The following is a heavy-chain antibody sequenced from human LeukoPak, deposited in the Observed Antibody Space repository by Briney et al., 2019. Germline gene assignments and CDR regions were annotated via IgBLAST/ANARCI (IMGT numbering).Heavy chain of an antibody. J-gene: IGHJ4*02. Sequence: GGSLRLSCAASGFTLSSYAMSWVRQAPGKGLEWVSAISGSGGSTYYADSVKGRFTISRDNSKNTLYLQMNSLRAEDTAVYYCANYGRTFYYFDYWGQGTLVTVSS. V-gene: IGHV3-23*01. CDR1: GFTLSSYA. D-gene: IGHD4-17*01. CDR2: ISGSGGST. CDR3: ANYGRTFYYFDY.